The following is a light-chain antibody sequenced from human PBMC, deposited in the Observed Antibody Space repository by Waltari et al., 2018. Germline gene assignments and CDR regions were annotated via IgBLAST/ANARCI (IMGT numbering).Light chain of an antibody. V-gene: IGKV3-15*01. J-gene: IGKJ1*01. CDR2: GAS. Sequence: ETVMTQSQATLSVSPGERATLSCRTSQTISSNLAWYQQKPGQAPRLLIYGASIRATGIPARFSGSGFGTEFTLTISSLQSEDFAVYYCQQYNNWPPWTFGQGTKVEIK. CDR1: QTISSN. CDR3: QQYNNWPPWT.